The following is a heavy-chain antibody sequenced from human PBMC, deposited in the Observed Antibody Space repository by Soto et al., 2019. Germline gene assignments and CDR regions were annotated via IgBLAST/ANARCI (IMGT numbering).Heavy chain of an antibody. CDR1: GGTFSIYA. D-gene: IGHD2-15*01. J-gene: IGHJ6*02. CDR2: IIPIFAII. CDR3: ARGAVVSPDHQIETLYYSGMDD. Sequence: QVQLVQSGAEVKQPGSSVNVSCKASGGTFSIYAISWVRQAPGQGLEWMGGIIPIFAIINSSHKFQGRLTVTADKPTSTACMELSSLRSYDTAVNYGARGAVVSPDHQIETLYYSGMDDWGQRTKVAVS. V-gene: IGHV1-69*17.